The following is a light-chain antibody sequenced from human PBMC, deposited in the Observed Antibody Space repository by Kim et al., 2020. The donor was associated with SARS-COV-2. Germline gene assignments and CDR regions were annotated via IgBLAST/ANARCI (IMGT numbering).Light chain of an antibody. V-gene: IGKV3-20*01. Sequence: LSPGERATLSCRASQSVSSSYLAWYQQNTGQAPRLLIFGASSRATGIPDRFSGSGSGTDFTLTISRLEPEDFAVYYCQQYGSSPRSFGQGTKLEI. J-gene: IGKJ2*03. CDR2: GAS. CDR1: QSVSSSY. CDR3: QQYGSSPRS.